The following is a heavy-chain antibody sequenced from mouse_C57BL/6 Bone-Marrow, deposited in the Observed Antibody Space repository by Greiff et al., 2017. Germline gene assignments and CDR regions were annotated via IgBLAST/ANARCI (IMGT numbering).Heavy chain of an antibody. V-gene: IGHV5-9-1*02. D-gene: IGHD1-1*01. J-gene: IGHJ2*01. CDR2: ISSGGDYI. Sequence: EVKVVESGEGLVKPGGSLKLSCAASGFTFSSYAMSWVRQTPEKRLEWVAYISSGGDYIYYADTVKGRFTISRDTARNTLYLQMSSLKSEDTAMYYCTRVGYGSFFDYWGQGTTLTVSS. CDR1: GFTFSSYA. CDR3: TRVGYGSFFDY.